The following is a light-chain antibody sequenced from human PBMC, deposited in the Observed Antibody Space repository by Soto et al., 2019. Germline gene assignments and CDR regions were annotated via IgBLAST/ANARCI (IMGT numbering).Light chain of an antibody. CDR2: EDD. J-gene: IGLJ2*01. CDR1: SGSIASNY. CDR3: QSYDTSLLI. Sequence: NFMLTQPHSVSESPGKTVTISCTRSSGSIASNYVQWYQLRPGSSPTTVIYEDDQRTAGVPDRFSCSVDTSSNSASLTISGLQIEDDADYFCQSYDTSLLIFGGGTKLTVL. V-gene: IGLV6-57*01.